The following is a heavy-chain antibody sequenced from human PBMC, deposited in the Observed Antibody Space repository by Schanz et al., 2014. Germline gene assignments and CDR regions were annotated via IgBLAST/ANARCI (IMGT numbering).Heavy chain of an antibody. V-gene: IGHV3-15*04. CDR1: GLTFSEVY. Sequence: EVRLVESGGGLVEPGGSLRLSCSGSGLTFSEVYMSWVRQAPGKGLEWVGRIENNANGATTDYAAPVKGRFTVSRDDSRNTLYLQMNTLRTDDTALYYCTTFNNRDALYIWGQGTMVSVSS. D-gene: IGHD1-20*01. J-gene: IGHJ3*02. CDR3: TTFNNRDALYI. CDR2: IENNANGATT.